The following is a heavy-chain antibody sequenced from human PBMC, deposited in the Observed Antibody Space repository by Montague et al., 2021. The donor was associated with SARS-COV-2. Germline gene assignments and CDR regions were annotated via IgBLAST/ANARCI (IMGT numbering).Heavy chain of an antibody. CDR1: SGSISTYY. CDR3: ASGADDYYYAMEV. D-gene: IGHD3-10*01. Sequence: SETLSLTCTVSSGSISTYYWSWIRQPPGKGLEWMGYVYYSGSTNYNPSLKSRVTISVDTSKNQFSLKLRSVTAAETAVYYCASGADDYYYAMEVWGQGTTVTVSS. V-gene: IGHV4-59*01. CDR2: VYYSGST. J-gene: IGHJ6*02.